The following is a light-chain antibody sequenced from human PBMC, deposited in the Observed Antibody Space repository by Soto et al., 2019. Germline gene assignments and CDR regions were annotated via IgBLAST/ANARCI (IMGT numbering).Light chain of an antibody. Sequence: YELTQPPSVSVAPGKTARITCGGNNIGINSVHWYQQKPGQAPVLVIYYNNDRPSGIPERFSGSNSGNTATLTISRVEAGDEADYYCQVWHSSSDPGVVFGGGTKVTVL. CDR1: NIGINS. J-gene: IGLJ2*01. CDR2: YNN. CDR3: QVWHSSSDPGVV. V-gene: IGLV3-21*04.